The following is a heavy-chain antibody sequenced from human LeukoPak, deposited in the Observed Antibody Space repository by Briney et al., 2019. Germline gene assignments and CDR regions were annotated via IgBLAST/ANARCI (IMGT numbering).Heavy chain of an antibody. D-gene: IGHD6-13*01. V-gene: IGHV3-33*01. CDR3: ARDRCSSWYRAGVCAFDI. Sequence: QPGGSLRLSCAASGFTFSSYGMHWVRQAPGKGLEWVAVIWYDGSNKYYADSVKGRFTISRDNSKNTLYLQMNSLRAEDTAVYYCARDRCSSWYRAGVCAFDIWGQGTMVTVSS. CDR1: GFTFSSYG. CDR2: IWYDGSNK. J-gene: IGHJ3*02.